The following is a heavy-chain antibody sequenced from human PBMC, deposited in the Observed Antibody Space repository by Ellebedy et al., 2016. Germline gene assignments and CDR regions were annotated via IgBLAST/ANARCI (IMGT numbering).Heavy chain of an antibody. J-gene: IGHJ4*02. CDR3: AKDQVLSSVMGRYFY. CDR2: ISGNADNT. D-gene: IGHD2/OR15-2a*01. Sequence: GGSLRLSCAASGFTFSSYWMSWVRQAPGKGLEWVSSISGNADNTHYADSVKGRFTISRDNSKNTLYLQMNSLRAEDRAIYYCAKDQVLSSVMGRYFYWGQGTLVTVSS. V-gene: IGHV3-23*01. CDR1: GFTFSSYW.